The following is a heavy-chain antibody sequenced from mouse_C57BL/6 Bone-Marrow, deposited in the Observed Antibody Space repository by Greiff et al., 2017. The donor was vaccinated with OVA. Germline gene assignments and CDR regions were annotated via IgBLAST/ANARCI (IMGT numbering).Heavy chain of an antibody. CDR3: ASTFYYGNSAYAMDY. V-gene: IGHV1-19*01. D-gene: IGHD2-1*01. Sequence: VQLQQSGPVLVKPGASVKMSCKASGYTFTDYYMNWVKQSHGKSLEWIGVINPYNGGTSYNQKFKGKATLTVDKSSSTAYMELNSLTSEDSAVYYCASTFYYGNSAYAMDYWGQGTSVTVSS. J-gene: IGHJ4*01. CDR1: GYTFTDYY. CDR2: INPYNGGT.